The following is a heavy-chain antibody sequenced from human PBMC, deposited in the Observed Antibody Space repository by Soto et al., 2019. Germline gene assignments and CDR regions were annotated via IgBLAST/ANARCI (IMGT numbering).Heavy chain of an antibody. V-gene: IGHV4-30-2*01. J-gene: IGHJ5*02. CDR2: IYHSGST. CDR1: GGSISSGGYS. CDR3: ARGGDYDFWSGYYTGWFDP. D-gene: IGHD3-3*01. Sequence: QLQLQESGSGLVKPSQTLSLTCAVSGGSISSGGYSWSWIRQPPGKGLEWIGYIYHSGSTYYNPSRKSRVTISVDRSKNQFSLKLSSVTAADTAVYYCARGGDYDFWSGYYTGWFDPWGQGTLVTVSS.